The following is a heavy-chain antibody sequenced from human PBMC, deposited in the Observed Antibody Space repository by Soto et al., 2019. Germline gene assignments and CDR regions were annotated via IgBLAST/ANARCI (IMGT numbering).Heavy chain of an antibody. CDR2: IYYSGST. J-gene: IGHJ4*02. CDR1: GGSISSGDYY. CDR3: ARFTMIVVVPSYFDY. Sequence: PSETLSLTCTVSGGSISSGDYYWSWIRQPPGKGLEWIGYIYYSGSTYYNPSLKSRVTISVDTSKNQFSLELSSVTAADTAVYYCARFTMIVVVPSYFDYWGQGTLVTVPQ. D-gene: IGHD3-22*01. V-gene: IGHV4-30-4*01.